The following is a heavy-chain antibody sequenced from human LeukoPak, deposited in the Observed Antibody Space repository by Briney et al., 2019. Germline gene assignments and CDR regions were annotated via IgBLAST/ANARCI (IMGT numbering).Heavy chain of an antibody. V-gene: IGHV3-30-3*01. CDR2: ISYDGSNK. Sequence: QPGGSLRLSCAASGFTFSSYAMHWVRQAPGKGLEWVAVISYDGSNKYYADSVKGRFTISRDNSKNTLYLQMNSLRAEDTAVYYCARGSRYFDWLSFDYWGQGTLVTVSS. CDR3: ARGSRYFDWLSFDY. D-gene: IGHD3-9*01. CDR1: GFTFSSYA. J-gene: IGHJ4*02.